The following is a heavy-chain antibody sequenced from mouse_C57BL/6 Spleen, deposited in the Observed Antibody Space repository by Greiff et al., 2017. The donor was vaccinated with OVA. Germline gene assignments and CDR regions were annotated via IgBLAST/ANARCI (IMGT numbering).Heavy chain of an antibody. CDR1: GFTFSDYG. Sequence: EVQVVESGGGLVKPGGSLKLSCAASGFTFSDYGMHWVRQAPEKGLEWVAYISSGSSTIYYADTLKGRFTISRDNAKNTLFLQMTSLRSEDSAMYYCAREGGYDDFDYWGQGTTLTVSS. CDR3: AREGGYDDFDY. D-gene: IGHD2-2*01. CDR2: ISSGSSTI. J-gene: IGHJ2*01. V-gene: IGHV5-17*01.